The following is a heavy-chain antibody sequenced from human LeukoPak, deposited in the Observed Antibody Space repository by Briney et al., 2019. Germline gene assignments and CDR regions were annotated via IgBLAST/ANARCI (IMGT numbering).Heavy chain of an antibody. CDR2: IYHSGST. CDR1: GGSISSSNW. J-gene: IGHJ2*01. V-gene: IGHV4-4*02. D-gene: IGHD3-9*01. Sequence: PSETLSLTCAVSGGSISSSNWWSWVRQPPGKGLEWIGEIYHSGSTNYNPSLKSRVTISVDTSKNQFSLKLSSVTAADTAVYYCARPRGDYDILTGYPVDWYFDLWGRGTLVTVSS. CDR3: ARPRGDYDILTGYPVDWYFDL.